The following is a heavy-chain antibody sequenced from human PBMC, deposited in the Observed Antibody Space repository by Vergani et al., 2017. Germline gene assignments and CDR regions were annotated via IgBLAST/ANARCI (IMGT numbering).Heavy chain of an antibody. D-gene: IGHD6-6*01. CDR2: IHTGGST. V-gene: IGHV4-59*10. J-gene: IGHJ4*02. CDR1: GAAFNSYQ. Sequence: QVQLQQWGTGLLKTSETLSLTCAVSGAAFNSYQWTWIRQSPGRGLEWIGHIHTGGSTDLNPSFKSRVTISVDTSKNQFSLKLSSVTAADTAVYYCARESPSGSSFATFDYWGQGTLVTVSS. CDR3: ARESPSGSSFATFDY.